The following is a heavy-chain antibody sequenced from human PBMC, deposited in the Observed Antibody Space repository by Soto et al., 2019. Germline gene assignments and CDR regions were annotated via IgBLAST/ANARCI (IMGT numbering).Heavy chain of an antibody. CDR3: ARDNFGNYSVDH. CDR1: GGSISGYY. Sequence: TSETLSLTCTVSGGSISGYYWSWIRQPPGKGLEWIGYIYYTGITTYNPSLKSRLTILVDTSKNQFSLKLSSVTAADTAVYYCARDNFGNYSVDHWGQGTLVTSPQ. D-gene: IGHD4-17*01. CDR2: IYYTGIT. J-gene: IGHJ4*02. V-gene: IGHV4-59*01.